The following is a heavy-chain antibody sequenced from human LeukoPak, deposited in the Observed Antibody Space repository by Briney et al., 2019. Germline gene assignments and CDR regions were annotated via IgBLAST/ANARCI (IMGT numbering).Heavy chain of an antibody. J-gene: IGHJ4*02. Sequence: GGSLRLSCAASGFTFSSYSMHWVRQAPGKGLEWVALTSYDGSNKYYADSVKGRFTISRDNSKNTLYLQMNSLRAEDTAVYYCAKDKSSSWYGPVGYWGQGTLVTVSS. D-gene: IGHD6-13*01. CDR2: TSYDGSNK. V-gene: IGHV3-30-3*01. CDR3: AKDKSSSWYGPVGY. CDR1: GFTFSSYS.